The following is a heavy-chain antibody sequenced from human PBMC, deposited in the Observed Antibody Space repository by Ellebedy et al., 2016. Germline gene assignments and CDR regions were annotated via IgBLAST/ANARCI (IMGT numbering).Heavy chain of an antibody. J-gene: IGHJ5*02. Sequence: SQTLSLTCDISGDSISTNSVAWNWIRQSPSGGLEWLGRTYYRSKWYNEYALSVKGRITITPDTSKNQFSLQLNSVTPEDTAVYYCAGDRDYDSSSYNWFDPWGQGTLVTVSS. CDR1: GDSISTNSVA. D-gene: IGHD3-22*01. CDR3: AGDRDYDSSSYNWFDP. V-gene: IGHV6-1*01. CDR2: TYYRSKWYN.